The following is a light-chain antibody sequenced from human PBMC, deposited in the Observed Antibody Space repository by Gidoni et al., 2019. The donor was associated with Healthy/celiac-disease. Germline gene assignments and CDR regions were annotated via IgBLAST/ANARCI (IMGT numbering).Light chain of an antibody. Sequence: DIGRTQYPLSLPVTPGEPASISCRSSQSLLHSNGYNYLDWYLQKPGQSPQLLIYLGSNRASGVPDRFSGSGSGTAFTLTISRVEAEDVWVSYCMQALQTPVFGGGTKVEIK. CDR1: QSLLHSNGYNY. V-gene: IGKV2-28*01. J-gene: IGKJ4*01. CDR3: MQALQTPV. CDR2: LGS.